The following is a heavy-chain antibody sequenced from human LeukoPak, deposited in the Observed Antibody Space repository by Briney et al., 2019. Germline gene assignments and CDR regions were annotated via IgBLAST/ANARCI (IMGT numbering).Heavy chain of an antibody. D-gene: IGHD2-2*01. V-gene: IGHV3-11*04. CDR2: ISCSGSTI. J-gene: IGHJ5*02. CDR3: ARGYVSVVPAASNWFDP. CDR1: GFTFSDYY. Sequence: PGGSLRLSCAASGFTFSDYYMNWIRQAPGKGLEWVSYISCSGSTIYYADSVKGRFTISRDNAKNSLYLQMNSLRAEDTAVYYCARGYVSVVPAASNWFDPWGQGTLVTVSS.